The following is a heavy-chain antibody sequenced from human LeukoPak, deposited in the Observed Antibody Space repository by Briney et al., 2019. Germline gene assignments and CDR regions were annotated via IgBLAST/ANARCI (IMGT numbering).Heavy chain of an antibody. Sequence: SETLSLTCTVSGGSISSYYWSWIRQPPGKGLEWIGYIYTSGSTNYNPSLKSRVTISVDTSKNQFSLKLSPVTAADTAVYYCVRDYHYSSGHDAFDIWGQGTMVTVSS. V-gene: IGHV4-4*09. J-gene: IGHJ3*02. D-gene: IGHD3-22*01. CDR3: VRDYHYSSGHDAFDI. CDR1: GGSISSYY. CDR2: IYTSGST.